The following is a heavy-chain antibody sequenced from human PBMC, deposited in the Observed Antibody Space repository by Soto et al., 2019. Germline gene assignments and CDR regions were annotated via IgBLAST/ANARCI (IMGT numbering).Heavy chain of an antibody. CDR1: QFPFSSAA. V-gene: IGHV3-23*01. Sequence: GRSQRISCAASQFPFSSAAMRWSRQAPGKGLEWVSAISGSGGSTYYADSVKGRFTISRDNAKNTLYLQMNSLRAEDTAVYYWSKYIINVLLWFWELNNPDYWGQGT. D-gene: IGHD3-10*01. CDR2: ISGSGGST. CDR3: SKYIINVLLWFWELNNPDY. J-gene: IGHJ4*02.